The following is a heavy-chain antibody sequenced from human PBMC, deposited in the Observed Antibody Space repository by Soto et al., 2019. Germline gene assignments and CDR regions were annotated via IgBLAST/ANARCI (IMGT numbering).Heavy chain of an antibody. V-gene: IGHV3-74*03. Sequence: EVQLVESGGGLVQPGESLRLSCAASGLTFRSYWMHWVRQAPGKGLVWVSRINTDGSVAMYVDSVKGRFTISRDNAKNTLYLHMNSLRAEDTAVYYCVRDMQLWRLDSWGPGNLVTVSS. CDR2: INTDGSVA. D-gene: IGHD2-21*01. CDR1: GLTFRSYW. J-gene: IGHJ4*02. CDR3: VRDMQLWRLDS.